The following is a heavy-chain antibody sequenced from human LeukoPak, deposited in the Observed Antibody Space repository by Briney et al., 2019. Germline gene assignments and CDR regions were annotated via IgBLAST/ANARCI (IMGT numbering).Heavy chain of an antibody. CDR2: ISGSGGST. V-gene: IGHV3-23*01. CDR1: GFTFSSYA. J-gene: IGHJ5*02. CDR3: AKRVTAYSSGWPNWFDP. D-gene: IGHD6-19*01. Sequence: GGSLRLSCAASGFTFSSYAMSWVRQAPGKGLEWVSAISGSGGSTYYADSVKGRFTISRDNSKNTLYLQMNSLRAEDTAVYYCAKRVTAYSSGWPNWFDPWGQGILVTVSS.